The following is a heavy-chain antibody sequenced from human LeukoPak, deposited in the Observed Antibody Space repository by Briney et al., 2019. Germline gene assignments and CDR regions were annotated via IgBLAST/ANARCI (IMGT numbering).Heavy chain of an antibody. D-gene: IGHD3-22*01. V-gene: IGHV3-7*01. CDR1: EFTFSSHS. CDR3: ARLLHFERSVYRPVDF. J-gene: IGHJ4*02. CDR2: DREDGSEI. Sequence: PGGPLRLSCAASEFTFSSHSMSWVRQAPGKRLQSLANDREDGSEINYADSVKGRFTISRDNARNSLYLQMNILRAEDTAIYFCARLLHFERSVYRPVDFWGQGTLVSVPS.